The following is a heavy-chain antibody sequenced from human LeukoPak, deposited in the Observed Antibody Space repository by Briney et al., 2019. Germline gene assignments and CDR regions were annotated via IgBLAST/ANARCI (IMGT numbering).Heavy chain of an antibody. V-gene: IGHV3-7*03. D-gene: IGHD3-10*01. CDR1: GFTFSSYW. Sequence: RGSLRLSCAASGFTFSSYWMSWVRQAPGKGLEWVANIKQDGSEKYYVDSVEGRFTISRDNAKNSLYLQMNSLRAEDTAVYYCARSYGSVPMDVWGKGTTVTVSS. J-gene: IGHJ6*04. CDR2: IKQDGSEK. CDR3: ARSYGSVPMDV.